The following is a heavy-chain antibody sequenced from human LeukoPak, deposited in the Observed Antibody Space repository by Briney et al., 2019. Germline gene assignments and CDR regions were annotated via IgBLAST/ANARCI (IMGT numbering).Heavy chain of an antibody. CDR3: ARVSETPAYYYTSGYYYLGY. D-gene: IGHD3-22*01. V-gene: IGHV1-8*01. CDR2: MNPSSGNT. Sequence: ASVRVSCKASGYTFTSYDINWVRQAPGQGLEWMGWMNPSSGNTGYAQRFQGRVTMTRDTSISTAYMELGSLRSEDTAVYYCARVSETPAYYYTSGYYYLGYWGQGTLVTVPS. J-gene: IGHJ4*02. CDR1: GYTFTSYD.